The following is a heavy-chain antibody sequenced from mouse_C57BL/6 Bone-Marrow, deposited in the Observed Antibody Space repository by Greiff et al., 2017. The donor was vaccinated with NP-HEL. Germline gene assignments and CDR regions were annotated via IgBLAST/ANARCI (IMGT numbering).Heavy chain of an antibody. J-gene: IGHJ3*01. CDR1: GFTFSSYA. CDR2: ISDGGSYT. CDR3: ARKLVFAY. Sequence: EVMLVESGGGLVKPGGSLKLSCAASGFTFSSYAMSWVRQTPEKRLEWVATISDGGSYTYYPDNVKGRFTISRDNAKNNLYLQMSHLKSEDTAMYYCARKLVFAYWGQGTLVTVSA. D-gene: IGHD4-1*01. V-gene: IGHV5-4*03.